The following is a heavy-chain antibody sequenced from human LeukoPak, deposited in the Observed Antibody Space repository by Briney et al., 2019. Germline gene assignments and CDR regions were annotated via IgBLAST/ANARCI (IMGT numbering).Heavy chain of an antibody. J-gene: IGHJ6*03. CDR2: ISGSSSYK. V-gene: IGHV3-21*01. Sequence: GGSLRLSCVASGFTFKSYYMNWVRQAPGKGLEWVSSISGSSSYKYSADSLSGRFTIPRDNARNSLYLQMNSLRVGDTAVYYCARFSDDYYYYYMDVWGKGTTVTVSS. CDR3: ARFSDDYYYYYMDV. CDR1: GFTFKSYY.